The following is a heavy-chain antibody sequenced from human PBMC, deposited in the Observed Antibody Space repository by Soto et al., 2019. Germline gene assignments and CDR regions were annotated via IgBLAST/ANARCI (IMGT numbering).Heavy chain of an antibody. J-gene: IGHJ4*02. V-gene: IGHV3-48*02. CDR3: ASSEGGYCSGGSCRKHDY. Sequence: EVQLVESGGGLVQPRGSLRLSCAASGFTFSSYSMNWVRQAPGKGLEWVSYISSSSSTIYYADSVKGRFTISRDNAKNSLYLQMNSLRDEDTAVYYCASSEGGYCSGGSCRKHDYWGQGTLVTVSS. CDR1: GFTFSSYS. D-gene: IGHD2-15*01. CDR2: ISSSSSTI.